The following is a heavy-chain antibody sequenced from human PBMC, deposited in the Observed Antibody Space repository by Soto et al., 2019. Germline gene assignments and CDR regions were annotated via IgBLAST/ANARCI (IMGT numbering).Heavy chain of an antibody. CDR1: GFTFGGYW. V-gene: IGHV3-7*01. CDR2: IHQEGTEK. D-gene: IGHD3-10*02. J-gene: IGHJ6*02. CDR3: ALIAVRTRYNGLDV. Sequence: DVQLVESGGGLVQPGGSLRLSCAASGFTFGGYWMSWVRQAPGKGLEWVVNIHQEGTEKYYVDSVKGRFTISRDNAKDSLYLQMNRLRADDTAVYYCALIAVRTRYNGLDVWGQGTTVTVFS.